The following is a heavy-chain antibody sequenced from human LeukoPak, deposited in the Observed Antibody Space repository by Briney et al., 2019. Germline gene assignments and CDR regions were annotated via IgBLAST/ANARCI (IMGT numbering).Heavy chain of an antibody. CDR2: ISSSSSYI. D-gene: IGHD2-15*01. CDR3: ARALKDGYEY. J-gene: IGHJ4*02. V-gene: IGHV3-21*01. CDR1: GFTFSSYS. Sequence: GGSLRLSCAASGFTFSSYSMNWVRQAPGKGLEWVSSISSSSSYIYYADSVKGRFTISRDNAKNSLYLQMSSLRAEDTAVYYCARALKDGYEYWGQGTLVTVSS.